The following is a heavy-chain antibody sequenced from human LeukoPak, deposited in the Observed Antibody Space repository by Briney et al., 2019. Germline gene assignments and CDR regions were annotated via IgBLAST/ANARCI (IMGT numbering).Heavy chain of an antibody. Sequence: PSETLSLTCTVSGGSIGSNFWNWVRQPPGKGLEWIGNIHYSGTTRYNSSLKSRVTISVDTSQNQFSLRVNSVAAADTAVYFCARSACCGDDCYYYFDYWGQGTQVTVSS. CDR2: IHYSGTT. J-gene: IGHJ4*02. CDR1: GGSIGSNF. V-gene: IGHV4-59*01. D-gene: IGHD2-21*02. CDR3: ARSACCGDDCYYYFDY.